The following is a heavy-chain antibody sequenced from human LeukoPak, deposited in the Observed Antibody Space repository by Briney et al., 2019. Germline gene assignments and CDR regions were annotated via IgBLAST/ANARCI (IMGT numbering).Heavy chain of an antibody. CDR1: GFTVSSNY. V-gene: IGHV3-53*01. CDR2: IYSGGST. CDR3: ARDRRGYCGYGDY. J-gene: IGHJ4*02. Sequence: PGGSLRLSCAASGFTVSSNYMSWVRQAPGKGREWVSVIYSGGSTYYADSVKGRFTISRDNSKNTLYLQMNSLRADDTAVYYCARDRRGYCGYGDYWGQGTLVTVSS. D-gene: IGHD5-12*01.